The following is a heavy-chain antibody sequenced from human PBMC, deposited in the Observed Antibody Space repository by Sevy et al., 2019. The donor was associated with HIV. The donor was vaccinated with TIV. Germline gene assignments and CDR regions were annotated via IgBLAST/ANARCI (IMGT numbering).Heavy chain of an antibody. CDR3: ARDGNGLFDY. CDR2: ISSSSSTI. D-gene: IGHD2-8*01. Sequence: GGSLRLSCAASGFTFSSYNMNWVRQAPGKGLEWVSYISSSSSTIYYADSVKGRFTISRDNAKNPLYLQMNSLRAEDTAVYYCARDGNGLFDYWGQGTLVTVSS. CDR1: GFTFSSYN. J-gene: IGHJ4*02. V-gene: IGHV3-48*01.